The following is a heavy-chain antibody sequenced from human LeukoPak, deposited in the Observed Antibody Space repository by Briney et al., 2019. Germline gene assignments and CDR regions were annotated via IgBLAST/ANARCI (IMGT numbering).Heavy chain of an antibody. J-gene: IGHJ6*02. D-gene: IGHD2-15*01. V-gene: IGHV3-66*01. Sequence: PGGSLRLSCAASGFTVSANYMSWVRQAPGKGLEWVSLIYSAGTTYYADSVKGRFTISRDTSKNTLYLQMNSLRAEDTAVYYCARELGYCSGASCYFKYYGMDVWGQGTTVTVFS. CDR3: ARELGYCSGASCYFKYYGMDV. CDR2: IYSAGTT. CDR1: GFTVSANY.